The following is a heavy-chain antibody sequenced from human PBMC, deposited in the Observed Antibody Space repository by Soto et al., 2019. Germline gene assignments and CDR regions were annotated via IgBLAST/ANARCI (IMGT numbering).Heavy chain of an antibody. CDR2: IYWDDDK. Sequence: QITLKESGPTLVKPTQTLTLTCTFSGFSLSTSGVGVGWIRQPPGKALEWLALIYWDDDKRYSPSLKSRLTITKDTSKIQVALTMTNMDPVERATYYCVQPTVTTFLVYWGQGTLVTVSS. CDR1: GFSLSTSGVG. V-gene: IGHV2-5*02. D-gene: IGHD4-17*01. J-gene: IGHJ4*02. CDR3: VQPTVTTFLVY.